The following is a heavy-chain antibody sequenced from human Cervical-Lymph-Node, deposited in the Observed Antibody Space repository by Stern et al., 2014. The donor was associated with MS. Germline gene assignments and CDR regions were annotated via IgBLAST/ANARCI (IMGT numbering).Heavy chain of an antibody. J-gene: IGHJ4*02. D-gene: IGHD4-17*01. CDR3: AKTTVTTRPFEF. CDR1: GFTVNDYS. CDR2: ISWDGGST. V-gene: IGHV3-9*01. Sequence: EVQLVESGGGLVQPGRSLRLSCAASGFTVNDYSMHWVRQAPGQGLEWVSGISWDGGSTEYAASVKGRFAISRDNAKNSLFLHMNSLRPEDTAFYYCAKTTVTTRPFEFWGQGTLVTVSS.